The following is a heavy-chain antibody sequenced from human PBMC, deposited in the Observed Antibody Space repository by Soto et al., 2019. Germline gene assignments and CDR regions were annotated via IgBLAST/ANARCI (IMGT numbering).Heavy chain of an antibody. Sequence: GGSLRLSCAASGFTFSSYSMNWVRQAPGKGLEWVSYISSSNSTIYYAESVKGRINNSRDNAKNSLYLQMNSLRDEDTAVYYCARVLGGYSYGYFDYWGQGTLVTVSS. CDR3: ARVLGGYSYGYFDY. CDR1: GFTFSSYS. J-gene: IGHJ4*02. CDR2: ISSSNSTI. D-gene: IGHD5-18*01. V-gene: IGHV3-48*02.